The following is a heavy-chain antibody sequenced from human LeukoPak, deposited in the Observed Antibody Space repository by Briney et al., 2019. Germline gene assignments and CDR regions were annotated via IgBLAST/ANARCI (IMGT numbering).Heavy chain of an antibody. CDR1: GGSFSGYY. CDR3: ARGVGQWHSWYYYYYMDV. D-gene: IGHD1-26*01. V-gene: IGHV4-34*01. Sequence: SETLSLTCAVYGGSFSGYYWSWIRQPPGKGLEWIGEINHSGSTNYNPSLKSRVTISADTSKNQFSLKLSSVTAADTAVYYCARGVGQWHSWYYYYYMDVWGKGTTVTVSS. CDR2: INHSGST. J-gene: IGHJ6*03.